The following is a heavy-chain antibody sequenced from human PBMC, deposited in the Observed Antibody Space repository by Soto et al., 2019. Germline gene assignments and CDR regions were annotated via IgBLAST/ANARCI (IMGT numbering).Heavy chain of an antibody. Sequence: QLQLMQSGGEAKNPGASVKVSCEASGYSFSTYAISWLRQAPGQGLEWMGLITPNNGYTNYAQKFQGRLILTTDIPSSTAYMELTSLRYDDTAMYYCATSYDSGLDPWGQGTLVSVS. CDR3: ATSYDSGLDP. J-gene: IGHJ5*02. CDR2: ITPNNGYT. V-gene: IGHV1-18*01. CDR1: GYSFSTYA. D-gene: IGHD3-3*01.